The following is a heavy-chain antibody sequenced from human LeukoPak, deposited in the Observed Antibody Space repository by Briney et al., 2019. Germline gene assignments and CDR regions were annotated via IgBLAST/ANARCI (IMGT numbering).Heavy chain of an antibody. V-gene: IGHV3-30*04. Sequence: PGGSLRLSCAASGFTFSSYAMHWVRQAPGKGLEWVAVISYDGSNKYYADSVKGRFTISSDNSKNTLYLQMNSLRAEDTAVYYCARGNYDFWSGYYPSYYYYYMDVWGKGTTVTVSS. D-gene: IGHD3-3*01. CDR3: ARGNYDFWSGYYPSYYYYYMDV. J-gene: IGHJ6*03. CDR2: ISYDGSNK. CDR1: GFTFSSYA.